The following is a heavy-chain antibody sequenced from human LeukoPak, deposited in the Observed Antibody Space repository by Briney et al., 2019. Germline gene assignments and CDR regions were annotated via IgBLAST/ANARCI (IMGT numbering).Heavy chain of an antibody. D-gene: IGHD2-21*01. V-gene: IGHV1-2*06. CDR2: INPNSGGT. CDR1: GYTFTGYY. J-gene: IGHJ4*02. CDR3: ARGRNSHYYFNVVAPSYFDY. Sequence: RASVKVSCKASGYTFTGYYMHWVRQAPGQGLEWMGRINPNSGGTNYAQKFQGRVTVTRDTSINTAYMDPSRLRSDDTAVYYCARGRNSHYYFNVVAPSYFDYWGQGTLVTVST.